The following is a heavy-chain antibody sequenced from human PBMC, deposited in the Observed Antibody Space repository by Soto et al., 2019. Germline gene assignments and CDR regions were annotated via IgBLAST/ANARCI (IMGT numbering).Heavy chain of an antibody. CDR2: ISAYDDNT. V-gene: IGHV1-18*01. CDR3: ASTFDLTGYYPYFDV. CDR1: GYTFTSYG. Sequence: ASVKVSCKASGYTFTSYGVSWVRQAPGQGLEWMGWISAYDDNTNYAQKLQGRVTLTTDTSTSTAYMELRSLRSDDTAVYFCASTFDLTGYYPYFDVWGEGAVVTVDS. D-gene: IGHD3-9*01. J-gene: IGHJ4*02.